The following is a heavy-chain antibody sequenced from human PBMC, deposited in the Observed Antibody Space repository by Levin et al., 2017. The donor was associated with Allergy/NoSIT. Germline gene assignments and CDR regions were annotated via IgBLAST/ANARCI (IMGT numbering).Heavy chain of an antibody. Sequence: GESLKISCAASGFIFSDYWMTWVRQTPGKGLEWVANIKEDGSEGFYLDSVKGRFTVSRDKAGKSVFLQMNSLRAEDTAVYYCASLGSVVTSNGALDYWGQGALVTVSS. CDR3: ASLGSVVTSNGALDY. CDR2: IKEDGSEG. V-gene: IGHV3-7*01. CDR1: GFIFSDYW. D-gene: IGHD2-15*01. J-gene: IGHJ4*02.